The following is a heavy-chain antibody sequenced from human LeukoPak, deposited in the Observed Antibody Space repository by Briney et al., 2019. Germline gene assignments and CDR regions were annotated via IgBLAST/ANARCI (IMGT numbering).Heavy chain of an antibody. Sequence: PSETLSLTCTVSGGSISGYDWTWIRQPPGKGLEWIGYIYSRGNINYNPSLKSRVTLSVDTSKNQFSLNLTSVTAAGSAVYYCARIKQEMLPRVMYYFDYWGQGTLVTVSS. D-gene: IGHD5-24*01. J-gene: IGHJ4*02. V-gene: IGHV4-59*01. CDR2: IYSRGNI. CDR1: GGSISGYD. CDR3: ARIKQEMLPRVMYYFDY.